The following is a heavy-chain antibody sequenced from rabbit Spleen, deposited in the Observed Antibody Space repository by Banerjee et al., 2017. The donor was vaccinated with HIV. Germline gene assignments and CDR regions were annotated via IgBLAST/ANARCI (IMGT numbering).Heavy chain of an antibody. Sequence: QEQLEESGGGLVQPEGSLTLTCTASGFDFSGYYMSWVRQAPGKGLEWIGYIDPVFGSAYYASWVNGRFSISRENTQNTVSLQLNSLTAADTATYFCARDRIVGDVGYAYELWGPGTLVTVS. CDR1: GFDFSGYY. CDR2: IDPVFGSA. CDR3: ARDRIVGDVGYAYEL. J-gene: IGHJ6*01. V-gene: IGHV1S47*01. D-gene: IGHD6-1*01.